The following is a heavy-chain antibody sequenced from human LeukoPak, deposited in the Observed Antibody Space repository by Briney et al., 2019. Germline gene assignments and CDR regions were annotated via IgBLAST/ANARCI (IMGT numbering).Heavy chain of an antibody. V-gene: IGHV4-30-4*01. CDR2: IYYSGST. CDR1: GGSISSGDYY. Sequence: PSQTLSLTCTVSGGSISSGDYYWSWIRQPPGKGLEWIGYIYYSGSTYYNPSLKSRITISVDTSKNQFSLKLSSVTAADTAVYYCARAGSWNYVDYWGQGTLVTVSS. CDR3: ARAGSWNYVDY. J-gene: IGHJ4*02. D-gene: IGHD6-13*01.